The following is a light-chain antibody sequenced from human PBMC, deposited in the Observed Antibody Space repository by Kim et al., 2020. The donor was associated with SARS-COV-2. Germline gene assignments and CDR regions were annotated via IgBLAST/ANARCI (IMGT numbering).Light chain of an antibody. V-gene: IGKV3-20*01. CDR1: QSVSGSF. CDR3: QQYGSSIT. Sequence: IVLTQSPGTLSLSPGERATLSCRASQSVSGSFLAWYQQKPGQAPRLLIYGASGRATGIPDRFSGSGSGTDFTLTISRLEPEDFAVYYCQQYGSSITFGQGTRLEIK. CDR2: GAS. J-gene: IGKJ5*01.